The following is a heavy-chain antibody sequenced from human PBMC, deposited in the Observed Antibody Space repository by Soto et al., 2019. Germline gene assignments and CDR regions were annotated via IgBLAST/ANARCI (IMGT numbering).Heavy chain of an antibody. Sequence: EVQLVESGGILVQPGGSLRLSCVASGFSFSNYAMHWVRQAPGKGLEYVSAISNNGVSTCYANSVKGRFIISRDNSKNTLYLQMGSLRAEDMAVYYCARGGPYQLLSDFDYWGQGTLVTVSS. CDR2: ISNNGVST. CDR1: GFSFSNYA. CDR3: ARGGPYQLLSDFDY. V-gene: IGHV3-64*01. J-gene: IGHJ4*02. D-gene: IGHD2-2*01.